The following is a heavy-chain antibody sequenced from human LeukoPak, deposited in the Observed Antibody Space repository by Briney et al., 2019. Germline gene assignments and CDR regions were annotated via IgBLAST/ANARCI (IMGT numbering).Heavy chain of an antibody. CDR3: AREWGYSYGHGFDY. CDR2: IWYDGSNK. J-gene: IGHJ4*02. V-gene: IGHV3-33*08. CDR1: GFTFSSYD. Sequence: PGGSLRLSCAASGFTFSSYDMHWVRQAPGKGLEWVAVIWYDGSNKYYADSVRGRFTISRDNYKNTLYLQENRMRAEDAAVYYGAREWGYSYGHGFDYWGQGTLVTVSS. D-gene: IGHD5-18*01.